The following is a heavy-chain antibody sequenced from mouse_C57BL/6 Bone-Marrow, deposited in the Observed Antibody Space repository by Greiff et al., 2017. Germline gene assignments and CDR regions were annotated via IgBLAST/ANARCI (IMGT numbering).Heavy chain of an antibody. J-gene: IGHJ3*01. CDR1: GYTFTSYW. Sequence: QVQLQQPGAELVKPGASVKVSCKASGYTFTSYWMHWVKQRPGQGLEWIGRIHPSDSDTNYNQKFKGKATLTVDKSSSTAYMQLTGLTAEDSAVYSCAPAIYYDYDEAYWGQRTLVTFSA. CDR2: IHPSDSDT. D-gene: IGHD2-4*01. V-gene: IGHV1-74*01. CDR3: APAIYYDYDEAY.